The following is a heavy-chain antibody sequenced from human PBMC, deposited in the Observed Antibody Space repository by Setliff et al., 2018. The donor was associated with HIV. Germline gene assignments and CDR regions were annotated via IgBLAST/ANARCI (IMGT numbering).Heavy chain of an antibody. V-gene: IGHV1-3*03. D-gene: IGHD3-3*01. CDR2: INAGNGNT. Sequence: ASVKVSCKASGYTFTSYAMHWVRQAPGQRLEWMGWINAGNGNTKYSQEFQGRVTITRDTSASTAYVELSSLRSEDMAVYYCARGSEAYYDFWSGYYPFDYWGQETLVTVSS. CDR1: GYTFTSYA. J-gene: IGHJ4*02. CDR3: ARGSEAYYDFWSGYYPFDY.